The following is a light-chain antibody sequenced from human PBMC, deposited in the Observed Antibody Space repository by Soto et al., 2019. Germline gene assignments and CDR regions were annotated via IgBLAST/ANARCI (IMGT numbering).Light chain of an antibody. CDR3: QQYGSSPWT. J-gene: IGKJ1*01. V-gene: IGKV3-20*01. CDR1: QSVSSSY. CDR2: GAS. Sequence: ENVLTQSPGTLSLSPGERATLSCRASQSVSSSYLAWYQQKPGQAPRLLIYGASSRATGIPDNFSGSGSGTDFTLTISRLEPEDFAVYYCQQYGSSPWTFGQGTKAEIK.